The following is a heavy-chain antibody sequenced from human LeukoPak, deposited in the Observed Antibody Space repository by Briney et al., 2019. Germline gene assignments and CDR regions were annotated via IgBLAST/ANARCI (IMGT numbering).Heavy chain of an antibody. J-gene: IGHJ5*02. CDR2: INPSGGST. V-gene: IGHV1-46*01. CDR3: AREIVVVPSAMGFDP. CDR1: EYTFTGYY. Sequence: ASVKVSCKASEYTFTGYYMHWVRQAPGQGLEWMGVINPSGGSTSFAQKFQARLTMTRDTSTSTVYMELSGLSSEDTAVYYCAREIVVVPSAMGFDPWGQGTLVTVSS. D-gene: IGHD2-2*01.